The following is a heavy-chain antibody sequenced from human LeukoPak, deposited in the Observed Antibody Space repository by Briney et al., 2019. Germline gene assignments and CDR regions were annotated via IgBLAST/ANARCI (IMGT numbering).Heavy chain of an antibody. D-gene: IGHD3-22*01. V-gene: IGHV4-59*01. CDR2: IYYSGST. Sequence: KPSETLSLTCTVSGGSISSYDWSWIRQPPGKGLEWIGDIYYSGSTNYNPSLKSRVTISVDTSKNQFSLKLSSVTAADTAVYYCAITTYYYDSSGLLFDYWGQGTLVTVSS. CDR3: AITTYYYDSSGLLFDY. J-gene: IGHJ4*02. CDR1: GGSISSYD.